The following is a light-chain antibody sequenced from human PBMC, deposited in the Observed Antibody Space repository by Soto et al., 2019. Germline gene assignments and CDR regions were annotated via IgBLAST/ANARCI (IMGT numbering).Light chain of an antibody. CDR1: QGISNS. V-gene: IGKV1-33*01. CDR3: LQYDDLPLT. CDR2: AVS. J-gene: IGKJ4*01. Sequence: IHMTHSPSSLSASVLYRLTITCQASQGISNSLNWYQHKPGKPPKLLIYAVSNLQPGVPSRFSADGSATDFTLIISGLQPEDIATYYCLQYDDLPLTFGGGTKVDIK.